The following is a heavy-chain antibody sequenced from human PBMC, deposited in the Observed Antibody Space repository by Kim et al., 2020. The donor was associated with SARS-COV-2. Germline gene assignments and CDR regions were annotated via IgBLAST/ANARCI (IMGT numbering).Heavy chain of an antibody. V-gene: IGHV3-23*01. J-gene: IGHJ2*01. CDR3: AKDLRGPEAGTWYFDL. CDR2: IIASGGRT. D-gene: IGHD6-13*01. CDR1: GFTFSRKT. Sequence: GGSLRLSCAASGFTFSRKTMGWVRQAPGKGLEWVSAIIASGGRTHYADSVKGRFTISRDNSKNTLCLQMDSLRAEDTAVYYCAKDLRGPEAGTWYFDLWGRGTLVTVSS.